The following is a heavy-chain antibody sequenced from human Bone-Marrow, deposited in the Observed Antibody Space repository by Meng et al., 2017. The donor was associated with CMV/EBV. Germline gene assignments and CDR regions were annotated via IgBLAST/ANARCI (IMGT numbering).Heavy chain of an antibody. CDR1: GGNFRNDA. D-gene: IGHD6-13*01. V-gene: IGHV1-69*05. CDR3: ARVYHSNSDY. Sequence: SVKVSCKASGGNFRNDAFSWVRQAPGQGLEWVGGVISLFGTPNYAQKFQGRVTITTDESTTTVYMEMSSLRSDDTAVYYCARVYHSNSDYWGQGTLVTVSS. CDR2: VISLFGTP. J-gene: IGHJ4*02.